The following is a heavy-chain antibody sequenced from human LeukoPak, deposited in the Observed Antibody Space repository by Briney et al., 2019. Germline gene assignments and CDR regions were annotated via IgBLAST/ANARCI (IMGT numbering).Heavy chain of an antibody. J-gene: IGHJ4*02. Sequence: PSETLSLTCTVSGGSISSYYWNWIRQSPGKGLEWIGNIYYRGSTNYNPSLKSRVTISVDTSKNQFSLKLSSVTAADTAVYYCARVSSGVYFDYWGQGTLVTVSS. CDR1: GGSISSYY. D-gene: IGHD2-15*01. CDR2: IYYRGST. V-gene: IGHV4-59*01. CDR3: ARVSSGVYFDY.